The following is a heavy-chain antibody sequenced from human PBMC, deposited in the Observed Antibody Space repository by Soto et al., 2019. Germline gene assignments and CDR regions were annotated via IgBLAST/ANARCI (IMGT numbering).Heavy chain of an antibody. Sequence: GESLKISCKGSGYSFTSYWIGWVRQMPGKGLEWMGIIYPGDSDTRYSPSFQGQVTISADKSISTAYLQWSSLKASDTAMYYCARGPMGVVVVAATRSPNYYYYGMDVWGQGTTVTVSS. J-gene: IGHJ6*02. CDR2: IYPGDSDT. CDR1: GYSFTSYW. D-gene: IGHD2-15*01. CDR3: ARGPMGVVVVAATRSPNYYYYGMDV. V-gene: IGHV5-51*01.